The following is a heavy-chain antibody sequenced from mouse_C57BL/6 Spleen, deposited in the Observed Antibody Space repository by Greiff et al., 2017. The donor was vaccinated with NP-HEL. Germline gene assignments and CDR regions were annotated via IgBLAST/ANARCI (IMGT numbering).Heavy chain of an antibody. CDR2: IHPNSGST. V-gene: IGHV1-64*01. D-gene: IGHD1-1*01. CDR1: GYTFTSYW. CDR3: AASHYYGSDY. J-gene: IGHJ2*01. Sequence: QVQLQQSGAELVKPGASVKLSCKASGYTFTSYWMHWVKQRPGQGLEWIGMIHPNSGSTNYNEKFKSKATLTVDKSSSTAYMQLSSLTSEDSAVYYCAASHYYGSDYWGQGTTLTVSS.